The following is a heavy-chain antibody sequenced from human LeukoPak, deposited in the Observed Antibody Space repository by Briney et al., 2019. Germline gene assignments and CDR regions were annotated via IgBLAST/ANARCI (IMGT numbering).Heavy chain of an antibody. CDR2: ISYDGSKK. D-gene: IGHD6-13*01. J-gene: IGHJ5*02. V-gene: IGHV3-30*18. CDR1: GFPFSSHG. Sequence: PGRSLTLPCAASGFPFSSHGMHWVRHAPGKGLEWVAVISYDGSKKYDADSVKGPFTISGDNSKNTLYLQMNGLRAEDTAVYYCGKDGAYSSSWYISNWFDPWGQGTLVTLSS. CDR3: GKDGAYSSSWYISNWFDP.